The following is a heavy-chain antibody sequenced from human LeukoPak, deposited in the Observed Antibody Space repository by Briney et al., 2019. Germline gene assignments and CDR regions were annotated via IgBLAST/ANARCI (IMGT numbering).Heavy chain of an antibody. CDR3: ARLTVGDYVWGSYRYTVDYFDY. Sequence: SETLSLTCTVSGGSVSSGSYYWSWIRQPPGKGLEWIGYIYYSGSTNYNPSLKSRVTISVDTSKNQFSLKLSSVTAADTAVYYCARLTVGDYVWGSYRYTVDYFDYWGQGTLVTVSS. D-gene: IGHD3-16*02. J-gene: IGHJ4*02. CDR2: IYYSGST. V-gene: IGHV4-61*01. CDR1: GGSVSSGSYY.